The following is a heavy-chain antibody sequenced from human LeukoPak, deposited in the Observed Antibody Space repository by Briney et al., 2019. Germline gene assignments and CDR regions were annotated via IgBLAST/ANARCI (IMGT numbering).Heavy chain of an antibody. CDR1: EFTFNNYA. Sequence: GGSLRLSCAASEFTFNNYAMSWVRQAPGKGLECVSAISGGGGSTYYADSVKGRFTISRDNSKNTLYLQMSSLRAEDTAVYYCAKDGEHQLLWGHYFDYWGQGTLVTVSS. CDR2: ISGGGGST. D-gene: IGHD2-2*01. CDR3: AKDGEHQLLWGHYFDY. V-gene: IGHV3-23*01. J-gene: IGHJ4*02.